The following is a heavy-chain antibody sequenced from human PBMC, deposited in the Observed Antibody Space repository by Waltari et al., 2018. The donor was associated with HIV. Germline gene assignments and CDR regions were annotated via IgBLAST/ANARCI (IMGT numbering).Heavy chain of an antibody. J-gene: IGHJ4*02. Sequence: EVQLLESGGDLQQPGGSLRLSCAASGFIFSSYAMSWVRQAPGRGLEWVSYINGGTTGTFYADSVKGRLTISRDSSKNTLYLQMNSLRAEDTAVYYCAKDRSYDSSGYFDYWGEGTLVTVSS. CDR3: AKDRSYDSSGYFDY. D-gene: IGHD3-22*01. V-gene: IGHV3-23*01. CDR1: GFIFSSYA. CDR2: INGGTTGT.